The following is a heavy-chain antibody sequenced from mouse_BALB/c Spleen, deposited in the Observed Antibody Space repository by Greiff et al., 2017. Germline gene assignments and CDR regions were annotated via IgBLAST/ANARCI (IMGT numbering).Heavy chain of an antibody. J-gene: IGHJ2*01. V-gene: IGHV1-5*01. D-gene: IGHD1-1*01. CDR1: GYTFTSYW. CDR2: IYPGNSDT. CDR3: TRDLFITTVVGGY. Sequence: EVQLQQSGTVLARPGASVKMSCKASGYTFTSYWMHWVKQRPGQGLEWIGAIYPGNSDTSYNQKFKGKAKLTAVTSTSTAYMELSSLTNEDSAVYYCTRDLFITTVVGGYWGQGTTLTVSS.